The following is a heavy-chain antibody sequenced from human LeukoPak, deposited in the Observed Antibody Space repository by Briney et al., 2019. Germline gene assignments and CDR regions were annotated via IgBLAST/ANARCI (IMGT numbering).Heavy chain of an antibody. V-gene: IGHV5-51*01. J-gene: IGHJ5*02. CDR1: GYSFTSYW. Sequence: GESLKISCKTSGYSFTSYWIAWVRQMPGKGLEWMGIVHPGDSDTRFSPSFQGQVTISADKSISTAYLQWSSLKASDTAMYYCARQEEAYCSGGSCYRGGWFDPWGQGTLVTVSS. CDR2: VHPGDSDT. D-gene: IGHD2-15*01. CDR3: ARQEEAYCSGGSCYRGGWFDP.